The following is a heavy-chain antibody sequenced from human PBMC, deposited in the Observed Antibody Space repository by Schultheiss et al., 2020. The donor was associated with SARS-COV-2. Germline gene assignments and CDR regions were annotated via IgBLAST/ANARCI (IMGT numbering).Heavy chain of an antibody. V-gene: IGHV3-66*02. CDR1: GFTFSRAW. D-gene: IGHD3-10*01. CDR3: AKGSSGGDY. CDR2: IYSGGST. J-gene: IGHJ4*02. Sequence: GGSLRLSCAASGFTFSRAWMSWVRQAPGKGLEWVSVIYSGGSTYYADSVKGRFTISRDNSKNTLYLQMNSLRAEDTAVYYCAKGSSGGDYWGQGTLVTVSS.